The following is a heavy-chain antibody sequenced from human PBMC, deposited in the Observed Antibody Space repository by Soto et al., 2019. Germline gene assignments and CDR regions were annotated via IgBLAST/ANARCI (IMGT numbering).Heavy chain of an antibody. CDR3: ARVDGDFYYYYYMDV. D-gene: IGHD4-17*01. CDR1: GGSISSYY. V-gene: IGHV4-59*01. Sequence: SETLSLTCTVSGGSISSYYWSWIRQPPGKGLEWIGYIYYSGSTNYNPSLKSRVTISVETSKNQFSLKLSSVTAADTAVYYCARVDGDFYYYYYMDVWGKGTTVTVSS. CDR2: IYYSGST. J-gene: IGHJ6*03.